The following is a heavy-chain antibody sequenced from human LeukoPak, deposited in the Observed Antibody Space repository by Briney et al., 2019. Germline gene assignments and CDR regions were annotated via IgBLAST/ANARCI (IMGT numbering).Heavy chain of an antibody. Sequence: ASVKVSCKASGYTFTSYAMHWVRQAPGQRLEWMGGINAGNGNTKYSKKFQGRVTITRDTSASTAYMELSSLRSEDTAVYYCARGSMGYPYYFDYWGQGTLVTVSS. CDR3: ARGSMGYPYYFDY. D-gene: IGHD3-16*02. CDR2: INAGNGNT. J-gene: IGHJ4*02. V-gene: IGHV1-3*01. CDR1: GYTFTSYA.